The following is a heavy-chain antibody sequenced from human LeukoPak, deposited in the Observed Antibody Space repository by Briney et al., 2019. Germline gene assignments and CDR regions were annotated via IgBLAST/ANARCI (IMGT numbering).Heavy chain of an antibody. CDR3: ARHIDNYAHSAYPPNDF. Sequence: SETLSLTCTVSGGSISRSNYYWGWIRQPPGKGLEWIGSIHFSGTTYYTPSLRSRVTISVDTPKNQFSLNLNSVTAADTAIYYCARHIDNYAHSAYPPNDFWGQGTLVTVSS. D-gene: IGHD3-16*01. J-gene: IGHJ4*02. V-gene: IGHV4-39*01. CDR1: GGSISRSNYY. CDR2: IHFSGTT.